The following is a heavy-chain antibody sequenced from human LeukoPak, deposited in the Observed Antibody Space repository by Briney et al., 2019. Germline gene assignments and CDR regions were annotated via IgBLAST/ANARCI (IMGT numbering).Heavy chain of an antibody. CDR3: ARDRQRGLAAAGTRKNWFDP. CDR1: GGSTSSYY. Sequence: SETLSLTCTVSGGSTSSYYWNWIRQPPGKGLEWIGYIYYSGSTNYNPSLKSRVTISVDTSKNQFSLKLSSVTAADTAVYYCARDRQRGLAAAGTRKNWFDPWGQGTLVTVSS. V-gene: IGHV4-59*01. CDR2: IYYSGST. D-gene: IGHD6-13*01. J-gene: IGHJ5*02.